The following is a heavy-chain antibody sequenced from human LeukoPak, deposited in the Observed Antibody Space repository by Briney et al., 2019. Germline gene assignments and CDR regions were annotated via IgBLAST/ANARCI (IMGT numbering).Heavy chain of an antibody. CDR1: GFTFDVYA. D-gene: IGHD3-9*01. V-gene: IGHV3-9*01. J-gene: IGHJ4*02. CDR2: ISWNSGSI. CDR3: AKDSNYDILTGYTDY. Sequence: GGSLRLSCAASGFTFDVYAMHWVRQAPGKGLEWVSGISWNSGSIGYADSVKGRFTISRDNAKNSLYLQMNSLRAEDTALYYCAKDSNYDILTGYTDYWGQGTLVTVSS.